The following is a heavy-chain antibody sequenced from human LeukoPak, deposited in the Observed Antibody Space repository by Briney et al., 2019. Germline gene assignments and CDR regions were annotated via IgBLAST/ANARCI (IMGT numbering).Heavy chain of an antibody. Sequence: SVKVSCKASGGTFSSYAISWVRQAPGQGLEWIGGIIPIFGTANYAQKFQGRVTITADESRSTAYMELSSLRSEDTAVYYCARGIPYYYDSSGYHPPDYWGQGTLVTVSS. CDR2: IIPIFGTA. CDR3: ARGIPYYYDSSGYHPPDY. J-gene: IGHJ4*02. CDR1: GGTFSSYA. V-gene: IGHV1-69*01. D-gene: IGHD3-22*01.